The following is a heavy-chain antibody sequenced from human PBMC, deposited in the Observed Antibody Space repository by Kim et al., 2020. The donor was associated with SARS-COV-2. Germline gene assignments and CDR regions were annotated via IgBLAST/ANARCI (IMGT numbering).Heavy chain of an antibody. Sequence: GGSLRLSCAASGFTFSSYWMHWVRQAPGKGLVWVSRIYSDGSGTSYADSVKGRFTISRDNAKNTLYLQMNSLRAEDTALYYCARRAVDSSGTYYFDYWGPGPLVTVSS. CDR2: IYSDGSGT. D-gene: IGHD3-22*01. CDR3: ARRAVDSSGTYYFDY. J-gene: IGHJ4*02. V-gene: IGHV3-74*01. CDR1: GFTFSSYW.